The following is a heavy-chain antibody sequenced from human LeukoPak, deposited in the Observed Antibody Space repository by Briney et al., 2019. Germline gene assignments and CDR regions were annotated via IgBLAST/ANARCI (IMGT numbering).Heavy chain of an antibody. V-gene: IGHV4-39*01. Sequence: SETLSLTCTVYGVSITSSSYYWGWLRQPPGKGLEWIGSIYYSGTTYYNPSLKSRVTISVDTSKNQFSLKLTSVTATDTAVYYCARSVAGGKYFFDDWGQGTLVTVSS. CDR2: IYYSGTT. J-gene: IGHJ4*02. CDR1: GVSITSSSYY. CDR3: ARSVAGGKYFFDD. D-gene: IGHD2-8*02.